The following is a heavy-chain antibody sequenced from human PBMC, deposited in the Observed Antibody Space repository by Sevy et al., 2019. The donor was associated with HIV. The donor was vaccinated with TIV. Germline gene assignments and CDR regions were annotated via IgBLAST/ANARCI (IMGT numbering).Heavy chain of an antibody. V-gene: IGHV3-9*01. J-gene: IGHJ4*02. CDR2: ISWNSGSI. Sequence: GGSLRLSCAASGFTFDDYAMHWVRQAPGKGLEWVSGISWNSGSIGYAESVKGRFTISRDNAKNSLYLQMNSLRAEDTALYYCAKDYGVAAAGTMDYFDYWGQGTLVTVSS. D-gene: IGHD6-13*01. CDR3: AKDYGVAAAGTMDYFDY. CDR1: GFTFDDYA.